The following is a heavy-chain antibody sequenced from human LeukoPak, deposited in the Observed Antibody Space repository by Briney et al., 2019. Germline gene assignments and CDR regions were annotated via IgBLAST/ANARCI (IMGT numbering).Heavy chain of an antibody. D-gene: IGHD5-18*01. CDR3: ARGETGYSYGYYFDY. CDR1: GGSFSGYY. Sequence: PSETLSLTCAVYGGSFSGYYWSWIRQPPGKGLEWIGEINHSGSTNYNLSLKSRVTISVDTSKNRFSLKLSSVTAADTAVCYCARGETGYSYGYYFDYWGQGTLVTVSS. J-gene: IGHJ4*02. CDR2: INHSGST. V-gene: IGHV4-34*01.